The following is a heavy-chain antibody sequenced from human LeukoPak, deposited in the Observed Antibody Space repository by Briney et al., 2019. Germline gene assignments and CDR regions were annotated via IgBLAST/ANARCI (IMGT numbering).Heavy chain of an antibody. D-gene: IGHD4-11*01. CDR1: GFIFSHYG. CDR3: ARDAQRGFDYSNSLQY. V-gene: IGHV3-33*01. Sequence: PGTSLRLSCATSGFIFSHYGMHWVRQAPDKGLEGVAVIWSDGTTQFYADSVKGRFTISRDSSNTVYLQMNSLRVEDTAVYFCARDAQRGFDYSNSLQYWGQGALVTVSS. CDR2: IWSDGTTQ. J-gene: IGHJ4*02.